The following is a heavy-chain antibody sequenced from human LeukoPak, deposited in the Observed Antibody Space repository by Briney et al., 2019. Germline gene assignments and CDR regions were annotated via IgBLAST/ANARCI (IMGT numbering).Heavy chain of an antibody. CDR2: FDPEDGET. CDR3: ATERLRLGELSPPFDY. CDR1: GYTLTELS. V-gene: IGHV1-24*01. J-gene: IGHJ4*02. D-gene: IGHD3-16*02. Sequence: ASVKVSCKVSGYTLTELSMHWVRQAPGKGLEWMGGFDPEDGETIYAQKFQGRVTMTEDTSTDTAYMELSSLRSEDTAVYYCATERLRLGELSPPFDYWGQGTLVTVPS.